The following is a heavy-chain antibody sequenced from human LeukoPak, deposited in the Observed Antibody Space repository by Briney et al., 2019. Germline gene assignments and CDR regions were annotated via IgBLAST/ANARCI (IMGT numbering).Heavy chain of an antibody. CDR1: GFTFSSQS. CDR2: INGSGGTM. J-gene: IGHJ4*02. CDR3: AREPPHRYFDWLPFDY. V-gene: IGHV3-48*04. D-gene: IGHD3-9*01. Sequence: PGGSLRLSCAASGFTFSSQSMNWVRQAPGKGLEWVSYINGSGGTMYYADSVKGRFTISRDNAKNSLYLQMNSLRAEDTAVYYCAREPPHRYFDWLPFDYWGQGTLVTVSS.